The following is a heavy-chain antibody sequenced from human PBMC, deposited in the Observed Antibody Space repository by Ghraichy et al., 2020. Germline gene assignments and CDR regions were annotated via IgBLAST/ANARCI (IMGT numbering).Heavy chain of an antibody. CDR3: SRDSESPGGNLIIHY. D-gene: IGHD4-23*01. CDR2: IRTSSDI. Sequence: GGSLRLSCAASGFTFSNFSLNWVRQAPGKGLEWISYIRTSSDIYYADSVKGRFTISRDNTKNSLYLQMNSLRDEDTALYYCSRDSESPGGNLIIHYWGQGTLVTVSS. CDR1: GFTFSNFS. J-gene: IGHJ4*02. V-gene: IGHV3-48*02.